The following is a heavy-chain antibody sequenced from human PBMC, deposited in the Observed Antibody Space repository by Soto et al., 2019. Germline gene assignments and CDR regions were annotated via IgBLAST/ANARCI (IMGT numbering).Heavy chain of an antibody. CDR1: GFTFSSYG. J-gene: IGHJ5*02. V-gene: IGHV3-33*01. D-gene: IGHD1-26*01. CDR3: ARALSIVGATTDNWFDP. Sequence: GGSLRLSCAASGFTFSSYGMHWVRQAPGKGLEWVAVIWYDGSNKYYADSVKGRFTISRDNSKNTLYLQMNSLRAEDTAVYYCARALSIVGATTDNWFDPWGQGTLVTVSS. CDR2: IWYDGSNK.